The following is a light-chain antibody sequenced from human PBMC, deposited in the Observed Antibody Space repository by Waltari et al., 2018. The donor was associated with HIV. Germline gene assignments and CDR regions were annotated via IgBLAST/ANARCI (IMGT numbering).Light chain of an antibody. V-gene: IGLV1-47*01. CDR1: SSNIEFNY. J-gene: IGLJ1*01. Sequence: QSVLTQPPSASGTPGQRVTISCSGRSSNIEFNYVYWYQQVPGTAPKLRIYKNDQWPSGVPDRFSASKSGTSASLVISGLRSEDEADYYCAAWDDRLSGRVFGTGTRVTVL. CDR2: KND. CDR3: AAWDDRLSGRV.